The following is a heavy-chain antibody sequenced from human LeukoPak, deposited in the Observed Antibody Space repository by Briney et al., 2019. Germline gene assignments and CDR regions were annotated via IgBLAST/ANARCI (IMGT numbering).Heavy chain of an antibody. V-gene: IGHV3-74*01. D-gene: IGHD6-13*01. J-gene: IGHJ4*02. CDR1: GFTFSSYW. CDR3: ATEKQQRGFDY. CDR2: INSDGNIT. Sequence: GGSLRLSCAASGFTFSSYWMHWVRQAPGKGLVWVSRINSDGNITNYADSVKGRFTISRDDAENTLYLQMNTLRADDTAVYYCATEKQQRGFDYWGQGTLVTVSS.